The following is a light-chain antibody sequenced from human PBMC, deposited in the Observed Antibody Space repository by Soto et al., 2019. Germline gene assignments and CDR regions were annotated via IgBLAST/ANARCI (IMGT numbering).Light chain of an antibody. V-gene: IGKV3-20*01. CDR1: QSISHY. Sequence: EIVLTQSPGTLSLSPGERATLSCRANQSISHYLAWYQQKPGQSPRLLIYGAASRAIGIPDRFNGSGSETTVTLTSSRLQPEDFAHYYCQQYNGSPFTFGPGTKVDIK. J-gene: IGKJ3*01. CDR3: QQYNGSPFT. CDR2: GAA.